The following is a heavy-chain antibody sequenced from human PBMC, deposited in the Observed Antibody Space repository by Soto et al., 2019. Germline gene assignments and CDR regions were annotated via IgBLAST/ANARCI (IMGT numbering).Heavy chain of an antibody. D-gene: IGHD3-22*01. CDR3: ARDVPLNYYDGTYYYYAMDV. CDR1: GGTFGSQA. J-gene: IGHJ6*02. V-gene: IGHV1-69*13. Sequence: SEKVSCKASGGTFGSQAFRWVRQAPGQGLEWMGGIIPFFRATSYAQKFQGRITITADESTSTAYMELSSLRSEDTAVYYCARDVPLNYYDGTYYYYAMDVWGQGTAVTVSS. CDR2: IIPFFRAT.